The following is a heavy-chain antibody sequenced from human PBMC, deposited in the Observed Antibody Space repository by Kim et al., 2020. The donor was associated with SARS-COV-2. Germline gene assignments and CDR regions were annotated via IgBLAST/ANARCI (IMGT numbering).Heavy chain of an antibody. Sequence: SETLSLTCTVSGGSISSYYWSWIRQPPGKGLEWIGYIYYSGSTNYNPSLKSRVTISVDTSKNQFSLKLSSVTAADTAVYYCARGPVDYYDSSGYYHTWAPGTLVTVSS. CDR1: GGSISSYY. J-gene: IGHJ5*02. V-gene: IGHV4-59*01. CDR3: ARGPVDYYDSSGYYHT. D-gene: IGHD3-22*01. CDR2: IYYSGST.